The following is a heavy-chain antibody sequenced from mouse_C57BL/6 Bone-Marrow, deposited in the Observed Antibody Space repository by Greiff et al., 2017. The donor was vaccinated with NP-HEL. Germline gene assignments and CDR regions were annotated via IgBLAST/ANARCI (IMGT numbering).Heavy chain of an antibody. V-gene: IGHV1-72*01. D-gene: IGHD2-1*01. CDR3: ARWEDYGKGYFDV. J-gene: IGHJ1*03. Sequence: GLEWIGRIDPNSGGTKYNEKFKSKATLTVDKPSSTAYMQLSSLTSEDSAVYYCARWEDYGKGYFDVWGTGTTVTVSS. CDR2: IDPNSGGT.